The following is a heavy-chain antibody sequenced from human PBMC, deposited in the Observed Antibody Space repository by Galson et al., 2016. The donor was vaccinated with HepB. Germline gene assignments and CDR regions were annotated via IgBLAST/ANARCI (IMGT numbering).Heavy chain of an antibody. D-gene: IGHD1-26*01. CDR3: TTVPVGDYYYRMDV. J-gene: IGHJ6*04. Sequence: SLRLSCAASGFTFSSYGMNWVRQAPGKGLEWVSAIRPGGSSTFYADSVKGRFTISRDDSTDTLYLRMNSLRAEDTAVYYCTTVPVGDYYYRMDVWGKGTTVTVSS. CDR2: IRPGGSST. V-gene: IGHV3-23*01. CDR1: GFTFSSYG.